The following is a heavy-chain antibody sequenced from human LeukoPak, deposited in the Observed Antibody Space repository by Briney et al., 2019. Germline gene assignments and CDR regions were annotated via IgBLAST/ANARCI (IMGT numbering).Heavy chain of an antibody. CDR2: ISGSGARR. V-gene: IGHV3-23*01. J-gene: IGHJ3*02. CDR1: GFTFSSYA. Sequence: GGSLRLSCAASGFTFSSYAMSWVRQAPGKGLEWVSGISGSGARRDYADSVKGRFTISRDNAKNTLYLQMNSLRAEDTAVYYCAKGSREWEVLDAFDIWGQGTMVTVSS. CDR3: AKGSREWEVLDAFDI. D-gene: IGHD1-26*01.